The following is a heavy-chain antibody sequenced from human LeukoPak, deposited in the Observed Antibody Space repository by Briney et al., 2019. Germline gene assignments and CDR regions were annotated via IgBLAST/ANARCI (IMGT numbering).Heavy chain of an antibody. Sequence: GGSLRLSCAVSGVTLSNYVMIWLRQAPGKGLEWVAGISDSGGSTNYADSVKGRFTISRDNPKNTLYLQMNSLRAEDTAVYFCARRGVVIRVILVGFHKEAFYFDSWGQGALVTVSS. D-gene: IGHD3-22*01. CDR2: ISDSGGST. V-gene: IGHV3-23*01. CDR3: ARRGVVIRVILVGFHKEAFYFDS. J-gene: IGHJ4*02. CDR1: GVTLSNYV.